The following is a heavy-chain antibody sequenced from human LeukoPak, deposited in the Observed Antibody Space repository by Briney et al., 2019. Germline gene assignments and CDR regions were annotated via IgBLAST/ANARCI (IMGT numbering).Heavy chain of an antibody. CDR1: GGSFSGYY. CDR2: IYTSGST. Sequence: NPSETLSLTCAVYGGSFSGYYWSWIRQPAGKGLEWIGRIYTSGSTNYNPSLKSRVSMSVDTSKNQFSLKLRSVTAADTAVYYCARTPTSRKRFLGGAATGTDYYYYYYMDVWGKGTTVTISS. J-gene: IGHJ6*03. D-gene: IGHD6-13*01. CDR3: ARTPTSRKRFLGGAATGTDYYYYYYMDV. V-gene: IGHV4-59*10.